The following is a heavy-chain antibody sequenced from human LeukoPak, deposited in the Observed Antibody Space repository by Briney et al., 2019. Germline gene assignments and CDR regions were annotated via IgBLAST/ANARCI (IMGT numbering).Heavy chain of an antibody. CDR1: GGSISSSSYY. Sequence: PSETLSLTCTVSGGSISSSSYYWGWIRQPPGKGLEWIGSIYYSGSTYYNPSLKSRVTISVDTSKNQFSLKLSSVTAADTAVYYCARLGVSYDAFDIWGQGTMVTVSS. J-gene: IGHJ3*02. V-gene: IGHV4-39*01. CDR2: IYYSGST. D-gene: IGHD2-8*01. CDR3: ARLGVSYDAFDI.